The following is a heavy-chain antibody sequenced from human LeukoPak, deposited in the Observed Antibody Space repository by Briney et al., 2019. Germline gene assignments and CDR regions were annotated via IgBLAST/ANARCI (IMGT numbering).Heavy chain of an antibody. CDR1: GGSISSYY. CDR2: IYTSGST. J-gene: IGHJ5*02. Sequence: SETLSLTCTVSGGSISSYYWSWIRQPAGKGLEWIGRIYTSGSTNYNPSLKSRVTMSVDTSKNQFSLKLSSVTAADTAVYYCARGGSVLWFGELRNWFDPWGQGTLVTVSS. CDR3: ARGGSVLWFGELRNWFDP. V-gene: IGHV4-4*07. D-gene: IGHD3-10*01.